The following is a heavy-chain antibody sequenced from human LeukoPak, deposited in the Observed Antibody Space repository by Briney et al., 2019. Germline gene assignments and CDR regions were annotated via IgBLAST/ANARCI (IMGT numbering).Heavy chain of an antibody. CDR2: IYHSGST. CDR1: DGSISSGGYS. D-gene: IGHD1-14*01. J-gene: IGHJ4*02. CDR3: ARGHDRSFDY. Sequence: SETLSLTCAVSDGSISSGGYSWSWIRQPPGKGLEWIGYIYHSGSTYYNPSLKSRVTISVDRSKNQFSLKLSSVTAADTAVYYCARGHDRSFDYWGQGTLVTVSS. V-gene: IGHV4-30-2*01.